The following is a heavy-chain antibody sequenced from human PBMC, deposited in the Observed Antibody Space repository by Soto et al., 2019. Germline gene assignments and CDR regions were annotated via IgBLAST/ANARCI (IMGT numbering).Heavy chain of an antibody. V-gene: IGHV3-15*01. D-gene: IGHD3-22*01. CDR3: TTIVVVIVKCLDP. Sequence: PWGSLRLSCAASGFTFSNAWMSWVRQAPGKGLEWVGRIKSKTDGGTTDYAAPVKGRFTISRDDSKNTLYLQMNSLKTEDTALYYCTTIVVVIVKCLDPWGQGTLVTVSS. CDR1: GFTFSNAW. J-gene: IGHJ5*02. CDR2: IKSKTDGGTT.